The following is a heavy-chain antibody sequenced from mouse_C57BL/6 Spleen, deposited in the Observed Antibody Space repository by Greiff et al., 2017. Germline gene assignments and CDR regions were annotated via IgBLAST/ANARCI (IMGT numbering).Heavy chain of an antibody. V-gene: IGHV1-55*01. CDR2: IDPGSGST. CDR1: GYTFTSYW. J-gene: IGHJ3*01. CDR3: ASEGAAQATLFAY. D-gene: IGHD3-2*02. Sequence: QVQLQQPGAELVKPGASVKMSCKASGYTFTSYWITWVKQRPGQGLEWIGDIDPGSGSTNYNEKVKGKATLTVDTSSSTAYMQLSSLTSEDSAVYYGASEGAAQATLFAYWGQGTLVTVAA.